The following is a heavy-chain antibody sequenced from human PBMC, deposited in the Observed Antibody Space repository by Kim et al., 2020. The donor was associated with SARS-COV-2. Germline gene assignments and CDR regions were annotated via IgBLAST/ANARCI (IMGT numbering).Heavy chain of an antibody. Sequence: SETLSLTCTVSGGSICSGGYYWSWIRQHPGKGLEWIGYIYYSRSTYYNPSLKSRVTISVDTSKNQFSLKLSSVTAADTAVYYCARDHAPAPEDPYYYDSSGSLGAFDIWGQGTMVTVSS. CDR1: GGSICSGGYY. D-gene: IGHD3-22*01. CDR2: IYYSRST. CDR3: ARDHAPAPEDPYYYDSSGSLGAFDI. J-gene: IGHJ3*02. V-gene: IGHV4-31*03.